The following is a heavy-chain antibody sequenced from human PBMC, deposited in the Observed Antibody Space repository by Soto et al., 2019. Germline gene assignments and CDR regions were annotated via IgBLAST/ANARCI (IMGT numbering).Heavy chain of an antibody. CDR1: GYTFTGHW. Sequence: GESLKISCKGSGYTFTGHWIGWVRLTPGRGLEWMGIIYPGHSESMYSPSFQGQVIMSVDESVNTAYLQWNSLKASDTAMYYCARQITHHRWRTIVYWGQGTLGSVSS. CDR2: IYPGHSES. V-gene: IGHV5-51*01. J-gene: IGHJ4*02. D-gene: IGHD2-15*01. CDR3: ARQITHHRWRTIVY.